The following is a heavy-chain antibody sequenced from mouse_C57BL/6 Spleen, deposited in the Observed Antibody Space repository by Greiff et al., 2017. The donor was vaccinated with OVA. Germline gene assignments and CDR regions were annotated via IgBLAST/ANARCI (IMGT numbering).Heavy chain of an antibody. V-gene: IGHV14-4*01. J-gene: IGHJ4*01. CDR2: IDPENGDT. CDR3: TTSNYYAMDY. CDR1: GFNIKDDY. Sequence: EVKLQQSGAELVRPGASVKLSCTASGFNIKDDYMHWVKQRPEQGLEWIGWIDPENGDTEYASKFQGKATITADTSSNTAYLQLSSLTSEDTAVYYCTTSNYYAMDYWGQGTSVTVSS.